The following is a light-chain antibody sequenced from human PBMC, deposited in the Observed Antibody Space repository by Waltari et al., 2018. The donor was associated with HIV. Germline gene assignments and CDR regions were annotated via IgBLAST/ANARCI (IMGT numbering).Light chain of an antibody. CDR3: CSYAGGNNYV. J-gene: IGLJ1*01. V-gene: IGLV2-8*01. Sequence: QSALTQPPSASGSPGQSVTLSCPGTSSDVGDCICASWYQQHPGKAPKLIIFEVTKRPSGVPDRFSASKSGNTASLTVSGLQAEDEADYYCCSYAGGNNYVFGTGTKVTVL. CDR2: EVT. CDR1: SSDVGDCIC.